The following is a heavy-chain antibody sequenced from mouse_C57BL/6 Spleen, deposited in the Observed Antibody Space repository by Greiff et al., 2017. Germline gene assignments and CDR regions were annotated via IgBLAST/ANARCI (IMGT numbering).Heavy chain of an antibody. J-gene: IGHJ3*01. Sequence: EVQVVESGGGLVKPGGSLRLSCAASGFTFSDYGMHWVRQAPETGLEWVAYISSGSSTIYYADTVKGRFTISRDNAKNTLFLQMTSLRSEDTAMYYCARQIYDGYYWFAYWGQGTLVTVSA. CDR1: GFTFSDYG. V-gene: IGHV5-17*01. CDR3: ARQIYDGYYWFAY. D-gene: IGHD2-3*01. CDR2: ISSGSSTI.